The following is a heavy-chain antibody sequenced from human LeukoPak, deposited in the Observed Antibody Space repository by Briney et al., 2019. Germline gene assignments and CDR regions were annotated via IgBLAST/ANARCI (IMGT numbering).Heavy chain of an antibody. Sequence: PGGSLRLSCAASGFTFSSYALHWVRQAPGKGLEYVSAISASGGSTYYANSVKGRFTISRDNSKNTLYLQMGSLRIEDMAVYYCARVANAGYSSGWYWDYSDFWGQGTLVTVSS. D-gene: IGHD6-19*01. CDR1: GFTFSSYA. CDR2: ISASGGST. CDR3: ARVANAGYSSGWYWDYSDF. V-gene: IGHV3-64*01. J-gene: IGHJ4*02.